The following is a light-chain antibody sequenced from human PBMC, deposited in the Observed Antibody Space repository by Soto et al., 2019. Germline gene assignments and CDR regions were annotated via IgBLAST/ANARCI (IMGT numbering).Light chain of an antibody. CDR3: AAWDASLSAVV. V-gene: IGLV1-44*01. CDR1: SSNIGSNA. J-gene: IGLJ2*01. CDR2: TDN. Sequence: QSVLTQPPSASGTPGQRVTFSCSGSSSNIGSNAVNWYQHLPGTAPKLIIYTDNKRPSGVPDRFSGSKSGTSASLAISGLHSEDEADYYCAAWDASLSAVVFGGGTKVTVL.